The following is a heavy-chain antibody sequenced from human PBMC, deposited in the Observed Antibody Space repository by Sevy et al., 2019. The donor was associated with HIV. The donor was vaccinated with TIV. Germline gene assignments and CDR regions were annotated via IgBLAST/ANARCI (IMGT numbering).Heavy chain of an antibody. D-gene: IGHD2-15*01. CDR1: EYTLTQLS. V-gene: IGHV1-24*01. CDR2: FDPEDGET. Sequence: ASVKVSCKVSEYTLTQLSMHWVRQAPGKGLEWMGHFDPEDGETIYGQKFQGRVTMTEDTSANTAYMQLNSLTSEETAVYYCATEGLGYYSGASLYQGDWFDPWGQGTLVTVSS. J-gene: IGHJ5*02. CDR3: ATEGLGYYSGASLYQGDWFDP.